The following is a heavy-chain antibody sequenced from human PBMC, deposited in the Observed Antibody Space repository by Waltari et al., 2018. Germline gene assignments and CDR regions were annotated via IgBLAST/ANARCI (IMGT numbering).Heavy chain of an antibody. Sequence: QVQLVQSGAEVKKPGSSVKVSCKASGGTFSSYAISWVRQAPGQGLEWMGRIIPILGNANYAQKCQGRVTITADKCTSTAYMELSSLRSEDTAVYYCARDRGYCSGGSCHEGAWFDPWGQGTLVTVSS. D-gene: IGHD2-15*01. CDR1: GGTFSSYA. CDR2: IIPILGNA. CDR3: ARDRGYCSGGSCHEGAWFDP. V-gene: IGHV1-69*04. J-gene: IGHJ5*02.